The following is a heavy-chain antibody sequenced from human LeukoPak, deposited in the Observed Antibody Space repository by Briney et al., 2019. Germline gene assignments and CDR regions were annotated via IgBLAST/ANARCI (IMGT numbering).Heavy chain of an antibody. CDR2: TNPNSGNT. CDR3: ARVGCSSTSCYTYYYYYGMDV. V-gene: IGHV1-8*01. CDR1: GYTFTSYD. J-gene: IGHJ6*02. Sequence: ASVKVSCKASGYTFTSYDINWVRQATGQGLEWMGRTNPNSGNTGYAQKFQGRVTMTRNTSISTAYMELSSLRSEDTAVYYCARVGCSSTSCYTYYYYYGMDVWGQGTTVTVSS. D-gene: IGHD2-2*02.